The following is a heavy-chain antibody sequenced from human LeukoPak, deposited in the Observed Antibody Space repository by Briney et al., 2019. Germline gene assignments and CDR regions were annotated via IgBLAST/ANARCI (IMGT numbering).Heavy chain of an antibody. D-gene: IGHD3-3*01. CDR2: IYYSGST. CDR3: ARVYYDFWSGSPMSWFDP. CDR1: GGSISSGGYY. Sequence: SETLSLTCTVSGGSISSGGYYWSWIRQHPGKGLEWIGYIYYSGSTYYNPSLKSRVTISVDTSKNQFSLKLSSVTAADTAVYYCARVYYDFWSGSPMSWFDPWGQGTLVTVSS. J-gene: IGHJ5*02. V-gene: IGHV4-31*03.